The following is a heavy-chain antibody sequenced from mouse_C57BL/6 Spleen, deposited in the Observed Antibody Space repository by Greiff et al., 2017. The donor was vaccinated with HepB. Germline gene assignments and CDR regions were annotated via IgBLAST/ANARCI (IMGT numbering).Heavy chain of an antibody. D-gene: IGHD2-2*01. CDR2: IHPNSGST. CDR3: AKDYGYDRGFAY. Sequence: VQLQQSGAELVKPGASVKLSCKASGYTFTSYWMHWVKQRPGQGLEWIGMIHPNSGSTNYNEKFKSKATLTVDKSSSTAYMQLSSLTSEDSAVYYCAKDYGYDRGFAYWGQGTLVTVSA. CDR1: GYTFTSYW. V-gene: IGHV1-64*01. J-gene: IGHJ3*01.